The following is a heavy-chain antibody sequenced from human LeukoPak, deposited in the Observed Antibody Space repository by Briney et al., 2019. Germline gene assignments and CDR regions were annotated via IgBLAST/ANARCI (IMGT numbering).Heavy chain of an antibody. CDR1: VFTFSIYE. V-gene: IGHV3-48*03. CDR2: ISSTGSNI. Sequence: PGGSLRLSCAASVFTFSIYEMNWVRQAPGKGLEWVSYISSTGSNIYYADSVKGRFTISRDNAKNSLYLLMNSLRTEDTAVYYCAATYYYDGSGDYWGQGTLVTVSS. J-gene: IGHJ4*02. D-gene: IGHD3-22*01. CDR3: AATYYYDGSGDY.